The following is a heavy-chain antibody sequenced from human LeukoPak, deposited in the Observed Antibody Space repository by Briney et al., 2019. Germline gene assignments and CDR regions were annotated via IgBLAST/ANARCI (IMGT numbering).Heavy chain of an antibody. D-gene: IGHD5-18*01. CDR2: IIPIFGTA. CDR3: ARGTGNSYGYLPLDY. V-gene: IGHV1-69*05. J-gene: IGHJ4*02. CDR1: GGTFSSYA. Sequence: GASVKVSCKASGGTFSSYAISWVRQAPGQGLEWMGGIIPIFGTANYAQKFQGRVTMTRDTSTSTVYMELSSLRSEDTAVYYCARGTGNSYGYLPLDYWGQGTLVTVSS.